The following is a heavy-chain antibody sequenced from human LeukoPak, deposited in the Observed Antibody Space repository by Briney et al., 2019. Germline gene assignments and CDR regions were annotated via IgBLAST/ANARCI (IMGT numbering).Heavy chain of an antibody. V-gene: IGHV6-1*01. CDR3: ARGGFGSGVSLFDP. CDR2: TYYRSKWYN. D-gene: IGHD3-10*01. Sequence: SQTLSLTCAISGDSVSSNRAAWNWIRQSPSRGLEWLGRTYYRSKWYNDYALSVKSQATISPDTSKNQFSLQLNSVTPEDTAIYYCARGGFGSGVSLFDPWGQGTLVTVSS. J-gene: IGHJ5*02. CDR1: GDSVSSNRAA.